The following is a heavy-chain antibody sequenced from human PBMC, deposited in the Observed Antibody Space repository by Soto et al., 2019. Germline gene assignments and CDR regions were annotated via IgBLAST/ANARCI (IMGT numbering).Heavy chain of an antibody. CDR2: IYYSGST. J-gene: IGHJ6*02. CDR3: ASHPGSSGYYYYYYGMDV. V-gene: IGHV4-61*01. CDR1: GGSVSSGSYY. Sequence: SETLSLTCTVSGGSVSSGSYYWSWIRQPPGKGLEWIGYIYYSGSTNYNPSLKSRVTISVDTSKNQFSLKLSSVTDADTAVYYCASHPGSSGYYYYYYGMDVWGQGTTVTVSS. D-gene: IGHD3-22*01.